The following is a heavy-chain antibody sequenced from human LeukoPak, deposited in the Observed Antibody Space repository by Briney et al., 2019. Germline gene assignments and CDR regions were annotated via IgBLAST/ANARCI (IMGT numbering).Heavy chain of an antibody. D-gene: IGHD1-26*01. CDR3: TRGRVGATSEY. CDR2: INSDGSST. J-gene: IGHJ4*02. Sequence: PGGSLRLSCAASGFTFSSYWMHWVRHAPGKGLVWVSRINSDGSSTDYADPVKGRFTISRDNAKNTLYLQMNSLRAEDTAVYYCTRGRVGATSEYWGQGTLVTVSS. CDR1: GFTFSSYW. V-gene: IGHV3-74*01.